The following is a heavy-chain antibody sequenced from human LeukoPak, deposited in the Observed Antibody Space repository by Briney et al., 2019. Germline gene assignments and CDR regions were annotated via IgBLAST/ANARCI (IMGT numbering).Heavy chain of an antibody. CDR1: GDSISPYY. V-gene: IGHV4-59*08. J-gene: IGHJ3*02. CDR2: IYYSGTT. Sequence: PSETLSLTCTVSGDSISPYYWSWIRQTPGKGLEWIGYIYYSGTTNYNPSLESRVTISVHTSKNQFSLKLSSVTAADTAVYYCARHYDILTGYSAYAFDIWGQGTMVTVSS. D-gene: IGHD3-9*01. CDR3: ARHYDILTGYSAYAFDI.